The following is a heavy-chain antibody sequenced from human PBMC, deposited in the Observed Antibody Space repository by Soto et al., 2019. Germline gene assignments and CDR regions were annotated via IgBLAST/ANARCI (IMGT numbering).Heavy chain of an antibody. V-gene: IGHV1-3*01. CDR3: ARGYCSAGTCPPGAY. Sequence: ASVKVSCKASGYTFANYAIHWVRQALGQRLEWMGWIHGGNGNTKYSQKFQGGVTITRDTSASTVYMELSSLTSEDTAVYYCARGYCSAGTCPPGAYWGQGTLVTVSS. CDR2: IHGGNGNT. CDR1: GYTFANYA. J-gene: IGHJ4*02. D-gene: IGHD2-15*01.